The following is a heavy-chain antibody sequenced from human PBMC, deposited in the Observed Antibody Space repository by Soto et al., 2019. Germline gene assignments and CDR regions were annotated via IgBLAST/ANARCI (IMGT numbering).Heavy chain of an antibody. CDR1: GRSISEINSY. CDR3: ARPEGGYGSGYSWFDP. D-gene: IGHD5-12*01. J-gene: IGHJ5*02. Sequence: SEPLSLTCSVSGRSISEINSYWGWIRQTPGEGLEWIGTIHHTGSTYYNPSLKSRVIISLDTSKNQFSLKLSSVTAADTALYYCARPEGGYGSGYSWFDPWGQGTRVTAS. CDR2: IHHTGST. V-gene: IGHV4-39*01.